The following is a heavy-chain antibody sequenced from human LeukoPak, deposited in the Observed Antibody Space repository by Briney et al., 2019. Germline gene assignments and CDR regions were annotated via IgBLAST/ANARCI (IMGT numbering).Heavy chain of an antibody. J-gene: IGHJ6*02. CDR1: GGSISSYY. Sequence: PSETLSLTCTVSGGSISSYYWSWIRQPPGKGLEWIGEINHSGSTNYNPSLKSRVTISVDTSKNQFSLKLSSVTAADTAVYYCAREGLQDCSSTSCYSAGYYYGMDVWGQGTTVTVSS. CDR3: AREGLQDCSSTSCYSAGYYYGMDV. D-gene: IGHD2-2*01. CDR2: INHSGST. V-gene: IGHV4-34*01.